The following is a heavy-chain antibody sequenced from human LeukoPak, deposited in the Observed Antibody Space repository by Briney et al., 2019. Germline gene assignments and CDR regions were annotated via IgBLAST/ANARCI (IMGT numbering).Heavy chain of an antibody. D-gene: IGHD3-22*01. CDR3: ARGQYDTSGYYSPLEFDY. Sequence: KSSETLSFTCTVSGGSISSYYWSWIRQPPGKGLEWIGYIYYSGSTNYNPSLKSRLTISVDTSKNQFSLKLSSVTAADTAVYYCARGQYDTSGYYSPLEFDYWGQGTLVTVSS. V-gene: IGHV4-59*01. J-gene: IGHJ4*02. CDR1: GGSISSYY. CDR2: IYYSGST.